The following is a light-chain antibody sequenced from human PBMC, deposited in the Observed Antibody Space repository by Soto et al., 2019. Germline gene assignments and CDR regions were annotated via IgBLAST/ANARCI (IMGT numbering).Light chain of an antibody. Sequence: DIQMTQSPSTLSASVGDRVTITCRASQSINSWLAWYQQKPGKVPKLLIFKASTLQSGVPSRFSGSESGTEFNLNITSLQPDDFATYYCQQYNNFPWPFGQGTKVEIK. CDR2: KAS. CDR1: QSINSW. CDR3: QQYNNFPWP. V-gene: IGKV1-5*03. J-gene: IGKJ1*01.